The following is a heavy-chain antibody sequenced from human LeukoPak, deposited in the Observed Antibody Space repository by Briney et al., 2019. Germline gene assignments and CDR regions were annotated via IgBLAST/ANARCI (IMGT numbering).Heavy chain of an antibody. J-gene: IGHJ4*02. V-gene: IGHV1-18*01. CDR1: GYTFTSYG. CDR2: ISAYNGNT. CDR3: ARDEQDIWCGELFSDY. D-gene: IGHD3-10*01. Sequence: ASVKVSCKASGYTFTSYGISWVRQAPGQELEWMGWISAYNGNTNYAQKLQGRVTMTTDTSTSTAHKELRSLRSDDTAVYYCARDEQDIWCGELFSDYWGQGTLVTVSS.